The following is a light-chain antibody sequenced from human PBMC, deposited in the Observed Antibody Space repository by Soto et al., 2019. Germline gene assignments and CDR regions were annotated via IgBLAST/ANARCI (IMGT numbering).Light chain of an antibody. CDR2: KAS. CDR1: ERISTW. J-gene: IGKJ1*01. CDR3: QQYNNYWT. V-gene: IGKV1-5*03. Sequence: DIQMTQSPSTLSASVGDRVTITCRVSERISTWLAWYQQKPGKAPKLLIYKASNLQSGVPSRFSGSGSGTEFTLTISSLQPDDFATYYCQQYNNYWTFGQGTKVEIK.